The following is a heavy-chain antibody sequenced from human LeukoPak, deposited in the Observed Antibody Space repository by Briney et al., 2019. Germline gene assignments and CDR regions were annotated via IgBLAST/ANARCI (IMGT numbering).Heavy chain of an antibody. CDR3: ARVQHGYGGNYYGMDV. CDR1: GFTFSSYA. V-gene: IGHV3-30*04. Sequence: PGRSLRLSCAASGFTFSSYAMHWVRQAPDKGLEWVAVISYDGSNKYNAHSVKGGFTISRENSKNTLYLQMNSLRAEDMAVYYCARVQHGYGGNYYGMDVWGKGTTVTVSS. CDR2: ISYDGSNK. J-gene: IGHJ6*04. D-gene: IGHD5-12*01.